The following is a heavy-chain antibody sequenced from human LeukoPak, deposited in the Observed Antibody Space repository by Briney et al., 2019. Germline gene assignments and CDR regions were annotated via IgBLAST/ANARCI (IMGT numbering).Heavy chain of an antibody. J-gene: IGHJ3*02. CDR2: IYYSGST. CDR1: GGSISSSSYY. Sequence: SETPSLTCTVSGGSISSSSYYWGWIRQPPGKGLEWIGSIYYSGSTYYNPSLKSRVTISVDTSKDQFSLKLSSVTAADTAVYYCARRLSPLDAFDIWGQGTMVTVSS. V-gene: IGHV4-39*01. CDR3: ARRLSPLDAFDI.